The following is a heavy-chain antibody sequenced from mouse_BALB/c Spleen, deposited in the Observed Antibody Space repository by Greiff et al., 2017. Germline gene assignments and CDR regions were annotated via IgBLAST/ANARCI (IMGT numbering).Heavy chain of an antibody. J-gene: IGHJ2*01. CDR3: ARAGSSYYFDY. CDR1: GYSITSDYA. CDR2: ISYSGST. V-gene: IGHV3-2*02. Sequence: EVQLQESGPGLVKPSQSLSLTCTVTGYSITSDYAWNWIRQFPGNQLEWMGYISYSGSTSYNPSLKSRISITRDTSKNQFFLQLNSVTTEDTATYYCARAGSSYYFDYWGQGTTLTVSS. D-gene: IGHD1-1*01.